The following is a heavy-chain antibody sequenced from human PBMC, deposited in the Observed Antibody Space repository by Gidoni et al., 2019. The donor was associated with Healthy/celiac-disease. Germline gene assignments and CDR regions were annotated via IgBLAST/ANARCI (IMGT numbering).Heavy chain of an antibody. CDR1: GGSFSGYY. Sequence: QVQLQQWGAGLLKPSETLSLTCAVYGGSFSGYYWSWIRQPPGKGLEWIGEINHSGSTNYNPSLKSRVTISVDTSKNQFSLKLSSVTAADTAVYYCARGLTFGGVIVHPYYFDYWGQGTLVTVSS. D-gene: IGHD3-16*02. CDR3: ARGLTFGGVIVHPYYFDY. V-gene: IGHV4-34*01. CDR2: INHSGST. J-gene: IGHJ4*02.